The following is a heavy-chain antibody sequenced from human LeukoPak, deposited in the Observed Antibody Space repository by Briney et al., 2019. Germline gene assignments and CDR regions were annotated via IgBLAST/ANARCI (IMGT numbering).Heavy chain of an antibody. CDR3: ERSSATWGTVDY. CDR1: GFTFSLYS. Sequence: GGSLRLSCTASGFTFSLYSINWVRQAPGKGLEWVSSISTKYIYYSDSVQGRFTISRDNAKNSVSLQMNSLRADDTAVYYCERSSATWGTVDYWGQGTLVSVSS. V-gene: IGHV3-21*01. D-gene: IGHD7-27*01. J-gene: IGHJ4*02. CDR2: ISTKYI.